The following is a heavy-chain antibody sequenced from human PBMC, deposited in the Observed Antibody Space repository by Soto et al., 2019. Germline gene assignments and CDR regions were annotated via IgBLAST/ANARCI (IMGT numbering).Heavy chain of an antibody. V-gene: IGHV3-74*01. CDR1: GFTFSSYW. D-gene: IGHD3-16*01. CDR2: INSDGSST. Sequence: EVQLVESGGGLVQPGGSLRLSCAASGFTFSSYWMHWVRQAPGKGLVWVSRINSDGSSTSYADSVEGRFTISRDNAKNPLYLQMNSPRVEGTAVYYCARGGSLNWYFDLWGRGTLVTVSS. J-gene: IGHJ2*01. CDR3: ARGGSLNWYFDL.